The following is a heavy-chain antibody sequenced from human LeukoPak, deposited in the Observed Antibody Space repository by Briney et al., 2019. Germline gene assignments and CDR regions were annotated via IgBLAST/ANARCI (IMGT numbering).Heavy chain of an antibody. Sequence: SETLSLTCTVSGGSISSYYWSWIRQPPGKGLEWIGYIYYSGGTNYNPSLKSRVTISVDTSKNQFSLKLSSVTAADTAVYYCARDHTINSYCGADCHYFDYWGQGTLVTVSS. J-gene: IGHJ4*02. D-gene: IGHD2-21*02. CDR3: ARDHTINSYCGADCHYFDY. V-gene: IGHV4-59*01. CDR2: IYYSGGT. CDR1: GGSISSYY.